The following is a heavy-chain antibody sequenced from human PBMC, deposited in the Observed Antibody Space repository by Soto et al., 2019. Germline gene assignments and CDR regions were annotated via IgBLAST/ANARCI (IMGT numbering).Heavy chain of an antibody. D-gene: IGHD1-1*01. J-gene: IGHJ4*02. V-gene: IGHV4-30-2*01. Sequence: QLQLQESGSGLVKPSQTLSLTCAVSGGSITSGGFSWSWIRQPPGKGLEWIGYIFQSGSPSYTPSLKSQVTISVERSKNQFFLRLSSVTAADTAVYFCARDRNGLGGIDYWGQGTLVTVSS. CDR3: ARDRNGLGGIDY. CDR2: IFQSGSP. CDR1: GGSITSGGFS.